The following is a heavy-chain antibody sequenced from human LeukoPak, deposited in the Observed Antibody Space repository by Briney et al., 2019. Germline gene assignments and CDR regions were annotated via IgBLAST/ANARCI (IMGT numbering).Heavy chain of an antibody. V-gene: IGHV3-23*01. D-gene: IGHD6-19*01. CDR3: AKDLALAGTGGGFDV. J-gene: IGHJ3*01. CDR2: IIADDKA. Sequence: PGGSLRLSCAASGFTFTTYAINWVRQAPGKGLEWVSGIIADDKAYYADAVKGRFTISRANSKNTVSLQMSSLRAEDTALYYCAKDLALAGTGGGFDVWGQGTRVAVSS. CDR1: GFTFTTYA.